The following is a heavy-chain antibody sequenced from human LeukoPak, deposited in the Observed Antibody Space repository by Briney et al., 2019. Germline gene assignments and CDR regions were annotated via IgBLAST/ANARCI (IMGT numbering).Heavy chain of an antibody. CDR3: ARHPTALVSYGFDP. CDR2: IYYSGST. J-gene: IGHJ5*02. V-gene: IGHV4-59*08. Sequence: SETLSLTCSVSGDSISSHFWSWTGQPPGKGLEWIGYIYYSGSTNYNPSLKSRVTISVDTSKNQFSLNLSSVTAADTAVYYCARHPTALVSYGFDPWGQGTLVTVSS. CDR1: GDSISSHF. D-gene: IGHD5-18*01.